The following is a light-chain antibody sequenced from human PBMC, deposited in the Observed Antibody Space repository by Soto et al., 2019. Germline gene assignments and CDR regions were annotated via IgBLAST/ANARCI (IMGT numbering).Light chain of an antibody. V-gene: IGLV2-14*03. Sequence: QSALTQPASVSGSPGQSITISCTGASSDVGNYIYVSWYQQHPGKAPKLIIYDVSNRPSGVSNRFSGSKSGNTASLTISGLQAEDEADYYCSSYTSSTTLYVFGTGTKLTVL. CDR3: SSYTSSTTLYV. CDR1: SSDVGNYIY. CDR2: DVS. J-gene: IGLJ1*01.